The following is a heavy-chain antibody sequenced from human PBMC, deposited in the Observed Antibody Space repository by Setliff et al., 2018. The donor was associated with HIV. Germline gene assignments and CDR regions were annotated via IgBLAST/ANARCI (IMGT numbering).Heavy chain of an antibody. D-gene: IGHD6-19*01. J-gene: IGHJ6*04. CDR1: GDSIGSNPYY. CDR3: ASPFGAVAGTMDV. CDR2: IFYSGSP. Sequence: SETLSLTCTVSGDSIGSNPYYWGWIRQPPGKGLEWVASIFYSGSPYYNPSLKSRVTISVDTSNNQFYLKLHSVTAADTADCYCASPFGAVAGTMDVWGKGTTVTVSS. V-gene: IGHV4-39*01.